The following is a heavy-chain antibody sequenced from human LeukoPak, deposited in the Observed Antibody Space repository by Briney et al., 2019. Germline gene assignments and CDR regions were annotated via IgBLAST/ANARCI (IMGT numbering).Heavy chain of an antibody. Sequence: SETLSLTCAVYGGSFSGYYWSWIRQPPGKGLEWIGEINHSRSTNYNPSLKSRVTISVDTSKNQFSLKLSSVTAADTAVYYCAREFSGGFDYWGQGTLVTVSS. V-gene: IGHV4-34*01. J-gene: IGHJ4*02. CDR2: INHSRST. CDR1: GGSFSGYY. D-gene: IGHD2-15*01. CDR3: AREFSGGFDY.